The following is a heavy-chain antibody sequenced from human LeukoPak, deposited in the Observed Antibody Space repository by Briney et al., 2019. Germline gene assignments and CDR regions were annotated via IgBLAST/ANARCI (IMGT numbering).Heavy chain of an antibody. CDR1: GFTFSSYG. D-gene: IGHD6-19*01. CDR3: ARLKAVAGMNLPLDY. Sequence: GGSLRLSCAASGFTFSSYGMHWVRRAPGKGLEWVAFIRYDGSNKYYADSVKGRFTISRDNSKNTLYLQMNSLRAEDTAVYYCARLKAVAGMNLPLDYWGQGTLVTVSS. J-gene: IGHJ4*02. CDR2: IRYDGSNK. V-gene: IGHV3-30*02.